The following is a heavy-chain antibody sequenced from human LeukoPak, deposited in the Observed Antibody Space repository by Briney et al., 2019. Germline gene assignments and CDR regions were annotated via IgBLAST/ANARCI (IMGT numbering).Heavy chain of an antibody. CDR1: GFTFSSYA. CDR2: ISGSGGST. CDR3: AKDLPNYGDYVSVFDY. Sequence: GGSLRLSCAASGFTFSSYAVSWVRQAPGKGLEWVSAISGSGGSTYYADSVKGRFTISRDNSKNTLYLQMNSLRAEDTAVYYCAKDLPNYGDYVSVFDYWGQGTLVTVSS. V-gene: IGHV3-23*01. D-gene: IGHD4-17*01. J-gene: IGHJ4*02.